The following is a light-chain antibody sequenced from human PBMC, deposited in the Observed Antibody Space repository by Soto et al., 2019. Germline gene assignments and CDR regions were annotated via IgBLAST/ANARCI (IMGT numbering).Light chain of an antibody. Sequence: QSVLTQPPSVSAAPGQKVTISCSGSSSNIGNNYVSWYQQLPGTAPRLLIYDNNKRPSGIPDRFSGSKSGTSATLGITGLQTGDEADYYCATWDSSLSAVVFGGRTKLTVL. CDR2: DNN. J-gene: IGLJ2*01. CDR1: SSNIGNNY. V-gene: IGLV1-51*01. CDR3: ATWDSSLSAVV.